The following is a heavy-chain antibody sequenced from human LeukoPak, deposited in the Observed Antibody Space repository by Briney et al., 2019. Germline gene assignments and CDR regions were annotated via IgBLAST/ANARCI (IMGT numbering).Heavy chain of an antibody. V-gene: IGHV1-18*01. J-gene: IGHJ6*02. CDR3: ARDFSDVKTGYYDYYYYYGMDV. CDR2: ISAYNGNT. CDR1: GFTFSSYG. Sequence: ASVKVSCKASGFTFSSYGISWVRQAPGQGLEWMGWISAYNGNTNYAQKLQGRVTMTTDTSTSTAYMELRSLRSDDTAVYYCARDFSDVKTGYYDYYYYYGMDVWGQGTTVTVSS. D-gene: IGHD3-9*01.